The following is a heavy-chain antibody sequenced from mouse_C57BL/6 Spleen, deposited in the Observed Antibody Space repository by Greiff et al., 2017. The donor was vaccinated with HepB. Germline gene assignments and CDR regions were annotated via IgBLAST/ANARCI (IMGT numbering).Heavy chain of an antibody. Sequence: EVQLQQSGPVLVKPGASVKMSCKASGYTFTDYYMNWVKQSHGKSLEWIGVINPYNGGTSYNQKFKGKATLTVDKSSSTAYMELNSLTSEDSAVYDCARNYYGSSYAMDYWGQGTSVTVSS. CDR1: GYTFTDYY. J-gene: IGHJ4*01. CDR2: INPYNGGT. CDR3: ARNYYGSSYAMDY. D-gene: IGHD1-1*01. V-gene: IGHV1-19*01.